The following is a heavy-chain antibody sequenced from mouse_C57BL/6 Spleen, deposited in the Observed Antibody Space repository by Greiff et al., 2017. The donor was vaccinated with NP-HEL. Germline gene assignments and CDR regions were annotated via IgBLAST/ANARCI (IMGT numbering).Heavy chain of an antibody. Sequence: QVQLKESGPELVKPGASVKISCKASGYSFTSYYIHWVKQRPGQGLEWIGWIYPGRGNTKYNEKFKGKATLTADTSSSTAYMQLSSLTSEDSAVYYCARGDYYGSSSFDYWGQGTTLTVSS. D-gene: IGHD1-1*01. J-gene: IGHJ2*01. CDR1: GYSFTSYY. CDR2: IYPGRGNT. V-gene: IGHV1-66*01. CDR3: ARGDYYGSSSFDY.